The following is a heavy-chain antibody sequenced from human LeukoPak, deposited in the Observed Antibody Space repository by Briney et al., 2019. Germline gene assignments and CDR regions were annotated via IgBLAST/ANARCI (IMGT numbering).Heavy chain of an antibody. D-gene: IGHD3-9*01. J-gene: IGHJ6*02. Sequence: SETLSLTCAVYGGSFSGYSWSWVRQPPGKGLEWIGEINHSGSTNYNPSLKSRVTISVDTSKNQFSLKLSSVTAADTAVYDCARAPGYDILTGYATSDGMDVWGQGTTVTVSS. CDR2: INHSGST. V-gene: IGHV4-34*01. CDR1: GGSFSGYS. CDR3: ARAPGYDILTGYATSDGMDV.